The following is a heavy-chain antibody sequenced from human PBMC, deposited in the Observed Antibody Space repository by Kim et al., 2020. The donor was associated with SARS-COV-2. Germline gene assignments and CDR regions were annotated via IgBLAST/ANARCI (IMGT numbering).Heavy chain of an antibody. CDR1: GFTFSDYY. J-gene: IGHJ5*02. V-gene: IGHV3-11*01. CDR2: ISGSGSAT. Sequence: GGSLRLSCAASGFTFSDYYMSWIRQAPGEGVELVSYISGSGSATKYADSVKGRFTISRDNSKNSLYLQMNSLTPEDSAVYYFARDYSGMGSYGWFDPWG. CDR3: ARDYSGMGSYGWFDP. D-gene: IGHD3-10*01.